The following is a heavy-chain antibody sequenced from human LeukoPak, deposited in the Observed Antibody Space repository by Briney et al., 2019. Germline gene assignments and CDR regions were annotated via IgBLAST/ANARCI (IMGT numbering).Heavy chain of an antibody. CDR1: GGTFSSYA. CDR2: ISAYNGNT. Sequence: ASVKVSCKASGGTFSSYAISWVRQAPGQGLEWMGWISAYNGNTNYAQKLQGRVTMTTDTSTSTAYMELRSLRSDDTAVYYCARAVVVPATEGFDPWGQGTLVTVSS. D-gene: IGHD2-2*01. J-gene: IGHJ5*02. V-gene: IGHV1-18*01. CDR3: ARAVVVPATEGFDP.